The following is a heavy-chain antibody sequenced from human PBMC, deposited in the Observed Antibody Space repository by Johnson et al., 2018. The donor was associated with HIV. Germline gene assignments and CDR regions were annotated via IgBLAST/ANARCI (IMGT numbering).Heavy chain of an antibody. V-gene: IGHV3-7*02. J-gene: IGHJ3*02. CDR3: ASLGLDLLVKAPLSVVFDAFDI. CDR1: GFTFSTSW. Sequence: VQLVESGGGLVQPGGSLRLSCAASGFTFSTSWMSWVRQAPGKGLGWVANINQDGSAKYSVDSLKGRFTISRDNAKNCLYLQMNSLRAEDTAVYYCASLGLDLLVKAPLSVVFDAFDIWGQGTMVTVSS. D-gene: IGHD3-16*01. CDR2: INQDGSAK.